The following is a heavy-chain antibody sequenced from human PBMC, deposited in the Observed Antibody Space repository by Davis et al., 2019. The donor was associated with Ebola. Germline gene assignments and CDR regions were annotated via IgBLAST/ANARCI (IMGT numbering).Heavy chain of an antibody. CDR1: GNSFTSHW. CDR3: MTHDYSNYDFDY. CDR2: IYTGDSDT. V-gene: IGHV5-51*01. D-gene: IGHD4-11*01. J-gene: IGHJ4*02. Sequence: GESLKISCKDSGNSFTSHWIGWVRQMPGKGLDWMGIIYTGDSDTRYSPSFRGQVIISADKSMKTAFLQRSSLKASDSGMYYCMTHDYSNYDFDYWGQGTRVTVSS.